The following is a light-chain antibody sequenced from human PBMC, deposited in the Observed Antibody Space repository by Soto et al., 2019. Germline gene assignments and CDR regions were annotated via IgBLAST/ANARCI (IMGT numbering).Light chain of an antibody. CDR2: GAS. Sequence: EIVMTQSPATLSVSPGERATLSCRASQSVSSSYLAWCQQRPGQAPRLLIYGASTRAAGIPDRFSGSGSGTDFTLTITRLEPEDSAVYFCQQYTGPPTTFGQGTRLE. J-gene: IGKJ5*01. V-gene: IGKV3-20*01. CDR1: QSVSSSY. CDR3: QQYTGPPTT.